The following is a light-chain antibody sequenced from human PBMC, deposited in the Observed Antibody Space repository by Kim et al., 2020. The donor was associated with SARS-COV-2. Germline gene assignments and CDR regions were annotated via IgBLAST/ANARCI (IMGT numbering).Light chain of an antibody. CDR2: AAS. J-gene: IGKJ4*01. V-gene: IGKV1-39*01. CDR3: HQTYLSPLT. CDR1: QNIDNN. Sequence: ASVGDRVIITCRASQNIDNNLSWYQQKIGKAPKLLIFAASNLQSGVSSSFNGSGYGTEFRLTISSLQPEDFATYYCHQTYLSPLTFGGGTKVDIK.